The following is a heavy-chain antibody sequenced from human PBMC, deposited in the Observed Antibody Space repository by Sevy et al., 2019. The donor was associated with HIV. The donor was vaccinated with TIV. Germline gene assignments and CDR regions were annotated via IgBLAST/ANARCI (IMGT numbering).Heavy chain of an antibody. D-gene: IGHD3-10*01. Sequence: GGSLRLSCAASGFTFSSYDMHWVRQATGKGLEWVSSIGSAGDTYYPGSVKGRFTISRENAKNSLYLQVKSLRAGDTAVYYCARGGYGSRSFYPYYYYGMDVWGHGTTVTVS. CDR1: GFTFSSYD. CDR3: ARGGYGSRSFYPYYYYGMDV. CDR2: IGSAGDT. V-gene: IGHV3-13*01. J-gene: IGHJ6*02.